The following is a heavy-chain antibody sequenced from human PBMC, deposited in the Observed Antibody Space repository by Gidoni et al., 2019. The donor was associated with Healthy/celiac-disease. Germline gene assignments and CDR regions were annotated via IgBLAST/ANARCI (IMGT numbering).Heavy chain of an antibody. V-gene: IGHV3-33*01. CDR1: GFTFSSYG. D-gene: IGHD3-22*01. J-gene: IGHJ6*02. Sequence: QVQLVESGGGVVQPGRSLRLSCAASGFTFSSYGMHWVRQAPGKGLEWVAVIWYDGSNKYYADSVKGRFTISRDNSKNTLYLQRNSLRAEDTAVYYCARDHVDRYDSSGLYYYYGMDVWGQGTTVTVSS. CDR2: IWYDGSNK. CDR3: ARDHVDRYDSSGLYYYYGMDV.